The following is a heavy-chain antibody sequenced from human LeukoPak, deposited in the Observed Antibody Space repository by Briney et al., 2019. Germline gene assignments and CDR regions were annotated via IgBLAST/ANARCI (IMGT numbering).Heavy chain of an antibody. CDR1: GYTFXXYD. V-gene: IGHV1-8*01. J-gene: IGHJ3*02. Sequence: SXXAXGYTFXXYDINXVRQATGQGLEWMGWMNPNSGNAGYAQKFQGRVTMTRNTSISTAYMELSSLRSEDTAVYYCARGRYDAFDIWGQGTMVTVSS. CDR3: ARGRYDAFDI. CDR2: MNPNSGNA.